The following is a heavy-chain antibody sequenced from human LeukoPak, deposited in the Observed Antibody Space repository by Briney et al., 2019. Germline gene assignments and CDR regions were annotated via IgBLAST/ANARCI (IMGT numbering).Heavy chain of an antibody. V-gene: IGHV3-21*01. Sequence: PGGSLRLSCAASGFTFSSYSMNWVRQAPGKGLEWVSSISSSSSYIYYADSVEGRFTISRDNAKNSLYLQMNSLRAEDTAVYYCAGDRHGEIDYWGQGTLVTVSS. CDR1: GFTFSSYS. CDR3: AGDRHGEIDY. CDR2: ISSSSSYI. J-gene: IGHJ4*02.